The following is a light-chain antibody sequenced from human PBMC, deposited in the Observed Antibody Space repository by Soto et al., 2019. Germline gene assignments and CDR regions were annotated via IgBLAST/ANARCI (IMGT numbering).Light chain of an antibody. J-gene: IGKJ2*01. V-gene: IGKV3-20*01. CDR1: QSVTNSY. CDR3: QQYGSSVT. Sequence: EVVLTQSPGTLSLSPGESATLSCRASQSVTNSYLAWYQQKPGQAPRLLIFGASNRASGIPDRFSGGGSATDSTLTISRLEPEDSAVYYCQQYGSSVTFGQGTKLEIK. CDR2: GAS.